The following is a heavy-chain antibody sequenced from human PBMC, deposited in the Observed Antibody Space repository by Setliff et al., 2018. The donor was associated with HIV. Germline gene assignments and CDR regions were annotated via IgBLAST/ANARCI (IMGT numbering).Heavy chain of an antibody. Sequence: PSETLSLTCTVSGDSVSRSNYYWAWIRQPPGKGLEWIGSIDYNEITYYNPSLKSRVTLSVDTPKNQFSLYLSSVTASDTAVYYCIIAYSSGWLAPMGFDSWGQGTLVTVSS. J-gene: IGHJ4*02. CDR1: GDSVSRSNYY. CDR2: IDYNEIT. D-gene: IGHD6-19*01. V-gene: IGHV4-39*01. CDR3: IIAYSSGWLAPMGFDS.